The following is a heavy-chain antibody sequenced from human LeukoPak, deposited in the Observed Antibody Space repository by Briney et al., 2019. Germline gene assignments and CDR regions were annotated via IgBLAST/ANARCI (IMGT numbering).Heavy chain of an antibody. CDR1: GFTFTTYW. CDR2: IKQDGTEK. V-gene: IGHV3-7*01. D-gene: IGHD3-22*01. J-gene: IGHJ3*02. CDR3: ASTLVVSDAFDI. Sequence: GGSLRLSCAASGFTFTTYWLGWVRQPPGKGLEWVANIKQDGTEKYYVDSVKGRFTISRDNAKNSLYLQMNSLRAEDTAVYYCASTLVVSDAFDIWGQGTMVTVSS.